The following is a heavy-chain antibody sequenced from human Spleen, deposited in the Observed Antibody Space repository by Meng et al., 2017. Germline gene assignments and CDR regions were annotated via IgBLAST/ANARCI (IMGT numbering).Heavy chain of an antibody. CDR1: GYTFTNYY. J-gene: IGHJ4*02. CDR3: ARDLSTIFGVGAIFDY. D-gene: IGHD3-3*01. Sequence: ASVKVSCKASGYTFTNYYIHWVRQAPGQGLEWMGRINPNNGGTDYAQKFQGRVTMTRDTSISTAYMDLSRLRPDDTAEYYCARDLSTIFGVGAIFDYWGQGSLVTVS. V-gene: IGHV1-2*06. CDR2: INPNNGGT.